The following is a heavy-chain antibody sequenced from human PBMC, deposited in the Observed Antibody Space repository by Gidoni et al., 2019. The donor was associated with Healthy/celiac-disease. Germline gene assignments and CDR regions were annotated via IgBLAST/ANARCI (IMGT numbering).Heavy chain of an antibody. V-gene: IGHV3-21*01. J-gene: IGHJ6*02. CDR1: GFTFSSYS. CDR3: AREDSSSWDVYYYYGMDV. D-gene: IGHD6-13*01. CDR2: ISSSSSYI. Sequence: EVQLVEPGGGLVKPGGSLRLSCAASGFTFSSYSMNWVRQAPGKGLEWVSSISSSSSYIYYADSVKGRFTISRDNAKNSLYLQMNSLRAEDTAVYYCAREDSSSWDVYYYYGMDVWGQGTTVTVSS.